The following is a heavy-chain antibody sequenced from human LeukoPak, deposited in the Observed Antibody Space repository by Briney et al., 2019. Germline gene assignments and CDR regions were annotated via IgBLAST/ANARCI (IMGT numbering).Heavy chain of an antibody. CDR2: IYNSGST. D-gene: IGHD5-24*01. V-gene: IGHV4-59*08. Sequence: SETLSLTCTVSDGSIRSYFWSWIRQPPGKGLEWIGYIYNSGSTNYNPSLESRVTISLDSSKNQLSLRLSSVTAADTAVYYCARRRDGYNYAFDIWGQGTMVTVSS. CDR1: DGSIRSYF. J-gene: IGHJ3*02. CDR3: ARRRDGYNYAFDI.